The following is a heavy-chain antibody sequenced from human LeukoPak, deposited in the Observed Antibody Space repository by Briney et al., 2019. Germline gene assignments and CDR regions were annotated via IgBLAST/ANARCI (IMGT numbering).Heavy chain of an antibody. J-gene: IGHJ6*02. CDR3: ARALGVGVAATYYYYGMDV. CDR1: GYTFTGYY. D-gene: IGHD2-15*01. Sequence: ASVKVSCKASGYTFTGYYMHWVRQAPGQGLEWMGWINPNSGGTKYAQKFQGRVTMTRDTSFSTAYMELSRLRSDVTAVYYCARALGVGVAATYYYYGMDVWGQGTTVTVSS. V-gene: IGHV1-2*02. CDR2: INPNSGGT.